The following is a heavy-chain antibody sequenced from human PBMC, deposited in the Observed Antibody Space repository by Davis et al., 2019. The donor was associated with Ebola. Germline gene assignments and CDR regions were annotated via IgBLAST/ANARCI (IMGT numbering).Heavy chain of an antibody. D-gene: IGHD3-16*02. Sequence: SETLSLTCAVYGGSFSGYYWSWIRQPPGKGLEWIGEINHSGSTNYNPSLKSRVTISVDTSKNQFSLKLSSVTAADTAVYYCARGLHFWVWGSYRPNDAFDIWGQGTMVTVSS. CDR2: INHSGST. CDR1: GGSFSGYY. V-gene: IGHV4-34*01. CDR3: ARGLHFWVWGSYRPNDAFDI. J-gene: IGHJ3*02.